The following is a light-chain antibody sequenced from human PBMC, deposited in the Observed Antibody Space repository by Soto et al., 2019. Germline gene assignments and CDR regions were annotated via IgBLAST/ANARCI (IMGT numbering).Light chain of an antibody. J-gene: IGLJ1*01. Sequence: SYVLTQPPSVSVAPGKTARISCEGNNIGSKSVHWHQQKPGQAPVLVIYYDSDRPSGIPERFSGSNSGNTATLTISRVEAGDEADYYCQVWDSSSDHHVFGTGTKLTVL. CDR2: YDS. CDR3: QVWDSSSDHHV. V-gene: IGLV3-21*04. CDR1: NIGSKS.